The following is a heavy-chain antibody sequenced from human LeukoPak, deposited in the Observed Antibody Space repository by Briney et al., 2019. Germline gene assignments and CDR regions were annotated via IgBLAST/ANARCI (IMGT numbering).Heavy chain of an antibody. J-gene: IGHJ4*02. D-gene: IGHD2-15*01. CDR3: ARDMGQRGCSGGSCSWGY. CDR2: IYHSGST. CDR1: GFSISSYY. Sequence: SETLSLTCTVSGFSISSYYWSWVRQPPGKGLEWIGSIYHSGSTYYNPSLKSRVTISVDTSKNRFSLKLSSVTAADTAVYYCARDMGQRGCSGGSCSWGYWGQGTLVTVS. V-gene: IGHV4-38-2*02.